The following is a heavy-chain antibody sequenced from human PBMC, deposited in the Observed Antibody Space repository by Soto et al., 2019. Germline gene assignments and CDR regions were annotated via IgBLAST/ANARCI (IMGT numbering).Heavy chain of an antibody. Sequence: TSETRSLTCTVSGDSIRSYYWTWIRQPPGKGLELIGYIYYSGSTRYNPSLKSRVTISVDMSKNQFSLKLSSVIAADTAVYYCARAYGGFDNGLDVWGQGTAVTVSS. CDR2: IYYSGST. CDR3: ARAYGGFDNGLDV. V-gene: IGHV4-59*01. CDR1: GDSIRSYY. D-gene: IGHD5-12*01. J-gene: IGHJ6*02.